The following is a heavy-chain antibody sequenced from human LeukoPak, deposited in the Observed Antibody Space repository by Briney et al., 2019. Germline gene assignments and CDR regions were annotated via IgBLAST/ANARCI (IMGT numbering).Heavy chain of an antibody. V-gene: IGHV3-33*01. Sequence: PGGSLRLSCAASGFTFSSYGMHWVRQAPGKGLEWVAVIWYDGSNKYYADSVKGRFTISRDNSKNTLYLQMNSLRAKDTAVYYCAREVSSSWGSFDYWGQGTLVTVSS. CDR1: GFTFSSYG. CDR2: IWYDGSNK. CDR3: AREVSSSWGSFDY. D-gene: IGHD6-13*01. J-gene: IGHJ4*02.